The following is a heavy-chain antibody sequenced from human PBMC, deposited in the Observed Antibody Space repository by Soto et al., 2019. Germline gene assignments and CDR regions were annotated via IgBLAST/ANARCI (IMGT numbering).Heavy chain of an antibody. CDR1: GGTFSSYA. Sequence: SVKVSCKASGGTFSSYAISWVRQAPGQGLEWMGGIIPIFGTANYAQKFQGRVTITADESTSTAYMELSSLRSEDTAVYYCARENDFWSGYYQGGYFDYWGQGTLVTVSS. D-gene: IGHD3-3*01. CDR3: ARENDFWSGYYQGGYFDY. V-gene: IGHV1-69*13. J-gene: IGHJ4*02. CDR2: IIPIFGTA.